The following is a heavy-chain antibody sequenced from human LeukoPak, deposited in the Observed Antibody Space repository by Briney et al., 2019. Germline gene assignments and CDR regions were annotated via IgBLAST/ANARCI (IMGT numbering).Heavy chain of an antibody. CDR2: IDPRSGGT. Sequence: ASVKVSCKASGYTFTDYYMHWVRQAPGQGLEWMGWIDPRSGGTNFARKFQGRVTMTRDTSISTAYMELSRLTSGDTAVYYCTSSDYTSSDYWGQGTLVTVSS. J-gene: IGHJ4*02. D-gene: IGHD2-2*02. CDR1: GYTFTDYY. CDR3: TSSDYTSSDY. V-gene: IGHV1-2*02.